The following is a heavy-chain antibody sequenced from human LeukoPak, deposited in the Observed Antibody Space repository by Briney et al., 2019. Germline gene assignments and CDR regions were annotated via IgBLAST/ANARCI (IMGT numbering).Heavy chain of an antibody. V-gene: IGHV2-5*02. CDR2: IYWDDDK. Sequence: ESGPTLVKPTQTLTLTCAFSGFSLSTSGVGVGWIRQPPGKALEWLALIYWDDDKRYSPSLKSRLTITKDTSKNQVVLTMTNMDPVDTATYYCAHRPKRLGELSDYFDYWGQGTLVTVSS. CDR1: GFSLSTSGVG. J-gene: IGHJ4*02. CDR3: AHRPKRLGELSDYFDY. D-gene: IGHD3-16*02.